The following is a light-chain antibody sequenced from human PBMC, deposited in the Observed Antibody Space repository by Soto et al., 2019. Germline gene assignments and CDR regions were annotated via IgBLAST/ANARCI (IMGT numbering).Light chain of an antibody. J-gene: IGKJ2*01. Sequence: DIQMTQSPSSLSASLGDRFTITCRTSQSVSIYVNWYQQKPGKAPIILIYDSSSLQSGVPSRFSGSGSGTDLTLTISSLEPEDFATYYCQQSYSTPTFGQATKVDIK. CDR2: DSS. CDR1: QSVSIY. V-gene: IGKV1-39*01. CDR3: QQSYSTPT.